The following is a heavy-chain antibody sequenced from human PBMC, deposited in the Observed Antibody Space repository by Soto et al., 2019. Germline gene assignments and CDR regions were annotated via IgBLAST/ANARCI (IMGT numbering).Heavy chain of an antibody. CDR1: GFTFSDYA. J-gene: IGHJ4*02. V-gene: IGHV3-23*01. D-gene: IGHD3-10*01. CDR2: ISGSGGST. Sequence: PGGSLRLSCAASGFTFSDYAMSWIRQAPGKGLEWVAVISGSGGSTYYTDSVKGRFTISRDNSKNTLYLQMKSLRVEDTAIYYCARGTPAHMVRGLLFDYWGQGILVTVSS. CDR3: ARGTPAHMVRGLLFDY.